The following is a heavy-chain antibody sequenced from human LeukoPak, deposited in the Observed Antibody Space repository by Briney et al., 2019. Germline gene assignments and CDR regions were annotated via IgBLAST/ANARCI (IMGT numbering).Heavy chain of an antibody. Sequence: VASVKVSCKASGYTFTGYYMHWVRQAPRQGLEWMGWINPNSGGTNYAQKFQGRVTMTRDTSISTAYMELSRLRSDDTAVYYCARDGGYCSSTSCYGWFDPWGQGTLVTVSS. CDR3: ARDGGYCSSTSCYGWFDP. CDR2: INPNSGGT. D-gene: IGHD2-2*01. CDR1: GYTFTGYY. V-gene: IGHV1-2*02. J-gene: IGHJ5*02.